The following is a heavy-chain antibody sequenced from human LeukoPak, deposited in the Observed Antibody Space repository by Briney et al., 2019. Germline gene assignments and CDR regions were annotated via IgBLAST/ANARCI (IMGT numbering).Heavy chain of an antibody. CDR2: IYYTGST. CDR1: SGSIGSYY. V-gene: IGHV4-59*08. CDR3: ARREGYNFDY. D-gene: IGHD5-24*01. J-gene: IGHJ4*02. Sequence: SETLSLTCTVSSGSIGSYYWSWIRQPPGKGLEWIGYIYYTGSTDYNPSLKSRVTTLVDTSKNQLSLKLSSVTAADTAVYYCARREGYNFDYWGQGTLVTVSS.